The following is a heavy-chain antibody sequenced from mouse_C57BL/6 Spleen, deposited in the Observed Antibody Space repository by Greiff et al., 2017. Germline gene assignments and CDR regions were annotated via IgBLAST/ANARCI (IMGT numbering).Heavy chain of an antibody. CDR2: IDPENGDT. D-gene: IGHD1-1*01. V-gene: IGHV14-4*01. J-gene: IGHJ3*01. CDR1: GFNIKDDY. Sequence: VQLQESGAELVRPGASVKLSCTASGFNIKDDYMHWVKQRPDQGLEWIGWIDPENGDTEYASKFQGKATITADTSSNTAYLQLSSLTSEDTAVYYCTTISPISTVVAPPFADWGKGTLVTVSA. CDR3: TTISPISTVVAPPFAD.